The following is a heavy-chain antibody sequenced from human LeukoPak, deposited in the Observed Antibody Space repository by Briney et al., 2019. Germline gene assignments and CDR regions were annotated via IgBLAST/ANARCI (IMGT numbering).Heavy chain of an antibody. CDR2: IKEDGSEK. CDR3: ARDSRPRGGSCFDN. CDR1: GFTFTEYW. Sequence: GGSLRLSCAASGFTFTEYWMSWVRQAPGKGLEWVANIKEDGSEKYYVDSVKGRFTISRDDAKKSLYLQMNSLRAEDTALYYCARDSRPRGGSCFDNWGQGTLVTVSS. D-gene: IGHD2-15*01. J-gene: IGHJ4*02. V-gene: IGHV3-7*01.